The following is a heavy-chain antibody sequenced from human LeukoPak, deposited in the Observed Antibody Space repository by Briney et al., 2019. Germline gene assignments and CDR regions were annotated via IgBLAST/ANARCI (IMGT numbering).Heavy chain of an antibody. CDR2: INPNSGDT. Sequence: ASVKVSCKASGYTFTGYYMHWVRQAPGQGLEWMGWINPNSGDTNYAQKLQGRVTMTRDTSISTAYMELNRLRSDDTAVYYCAISKDYYDSSGYYSHAFDIWGQGTMVTVS. J-gene: IGHJ3*02. V-gene: IGHV1-2*02. CDR1: GYTFTGYY. CDR3: AISKDYYDSSGYYSHAFDI. D-gene: IGHD3-22*01.